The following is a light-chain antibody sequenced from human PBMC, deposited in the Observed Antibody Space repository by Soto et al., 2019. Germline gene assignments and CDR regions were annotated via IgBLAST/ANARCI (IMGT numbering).Light chain of an antibody. Sequence: EIVLTQSPATLSLSPGERATLSCRASQSVSSYLAWYQQKPGQAPRLLIYDASHRATGIPARFSGSGSGTEFTLTISSLEHEDFAVYYCQHRSNWPRTFGQGTKVEIK. CDR1: QSVSSY. J-gene: IGKJ1*01. V-gene: IGKV3-11*01. CDR3: QHRSNWPRT. CDR2: DAS.